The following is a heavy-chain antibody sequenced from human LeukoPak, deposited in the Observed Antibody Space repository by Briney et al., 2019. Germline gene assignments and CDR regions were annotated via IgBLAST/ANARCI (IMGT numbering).Heavy chain of an antibody. CDR2: IYPGDTDT. V-gene: IGHV5-51*01. Sequence: GQSLLISCKGSGYNFSRYWIVWVRQMPGKGLEWMGIIYPGDTDTRYSSSFQGQVTISAEKSINTAYLQWSSLNSSDSAIYYCARQGTMDVWGQGTMVTVSS. CDR1: GYNFSRYW. CDR3: ARQGTMDV. J-gene: IGHJ6*02.